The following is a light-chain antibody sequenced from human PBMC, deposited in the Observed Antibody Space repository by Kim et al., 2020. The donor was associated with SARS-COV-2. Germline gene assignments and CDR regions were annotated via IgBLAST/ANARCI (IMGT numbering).Light chain of an antibody. CDR1: KVGDKY. J-gene: IGLJ3*02. CDR3: QAWDSSTGGV. Sequence: VSPGQTASITCSGDKVGDKYACWYQQKPGQSPVLVIYQDSKRPSGIPERFSGSNSGNTATLTISGTQAMDEADYYCQAWDSSTGGVFGGGTQLTVL. CDR2: QDS. V-gene: IGLV3-1*01.